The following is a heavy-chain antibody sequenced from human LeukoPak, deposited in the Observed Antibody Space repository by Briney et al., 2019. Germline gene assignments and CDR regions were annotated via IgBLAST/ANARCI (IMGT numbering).Heavy chain of an antibody. J-gene: IGHJ4*02. D-gene: IGHD6-13*01. CDR3: ARGWSIAAAGPIDY. V-gene: IGHV4-34*01. CDR2: INHSGST. CDR1: GGSFSGYY. Sequence: MASETLSLTCAVYGGSFSGYYWSWIRQPPGKGLEWIGEINHSGSTNYNPSLKSRVTISVDTSKNQFSLKLSSVTAADAAVYYCARGWSIAAAGPIDYWGQGTLVTVSS.